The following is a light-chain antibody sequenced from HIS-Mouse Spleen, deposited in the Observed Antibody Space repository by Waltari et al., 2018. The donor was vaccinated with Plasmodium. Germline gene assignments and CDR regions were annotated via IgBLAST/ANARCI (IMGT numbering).Light chain of an antibody. Sequence: IQMTHSPSSLSASVGDRVTITCRASQSIRSYLNWYQQKPGKAPKLLIYAASSLQSGVPSRFSGSGSGTDFTLTISSLQPEDFATYYCQQSYSTWTFGQGTKVEIK. CDR1: QSIRSY. CDR3: QQSYSTWT. CDR2: AAS. V-gene: IGKV1-39*01. J-gene: IGKJ1*01.